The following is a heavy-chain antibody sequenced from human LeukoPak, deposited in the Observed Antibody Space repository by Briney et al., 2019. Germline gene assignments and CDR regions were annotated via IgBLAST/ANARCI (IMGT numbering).Heavy chain of an antibody. CDR1: GGSISSGDYY. CDR2: IYYSGST. CDR3: ARERVYCSGGSCYPYYGMDV. Sequence: SETLSLTCTVSGGSISSGDYYWSWIRQPPGKGLEWIGYIYYSGSTYYNPSLKSRVTISVDTSKNQFSLKLSSVTAVDTAVYYCARERVYCSGGSCYPYYGMDVWGQGTTVTVSS. J-gene: IGHJ6*02. V-gene: IGHV4-30-4*01. D-gene: IGHD2-15*01.